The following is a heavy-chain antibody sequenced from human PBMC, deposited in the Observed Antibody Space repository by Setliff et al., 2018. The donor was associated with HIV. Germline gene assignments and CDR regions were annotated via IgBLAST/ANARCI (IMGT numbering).Heavy chain of an antibody. D-gene: IGHD3-16*01. J-gene: IGHJ6*03. V-gene: IGHV4-61*09. CDR1: GASISSGGDY. Sequence: PSETLSLTCTVSGASISSGGDYWTWIRQPAGKGLEWIGHVYTSGTTKYNPSLKSRVSILGDTSKNQFSLKLSSVTAADTAVYYCARGDGITSYYYYCYMDVWGKGTTVTVSS. CDR2: VYTSGTT. CDR3: ARGDGITSYYYYCYMDV.